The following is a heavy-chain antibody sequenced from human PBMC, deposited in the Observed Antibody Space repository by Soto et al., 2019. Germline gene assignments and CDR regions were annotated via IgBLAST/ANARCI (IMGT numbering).Heavy chain of an antibody. CDR3: ARGHDYSGSYFDY. D-gene: IGHD4-4*01. CDR2: TYYRSKWFN. Sequence: PSQTLSLTCAISGDSVSSSSATWNWIRQSPARGLEWLGRTYYRSKWFNDFAVSVKSRITINPDTSKNHFSLHLSSVTPEDTAVYYCARGHDYSGSYFDYWGQGTKVTVSS. J-gene: IGHJ4*02. CDR1: GDSVSSSSAT. V-gene: IGHV6-1*01.